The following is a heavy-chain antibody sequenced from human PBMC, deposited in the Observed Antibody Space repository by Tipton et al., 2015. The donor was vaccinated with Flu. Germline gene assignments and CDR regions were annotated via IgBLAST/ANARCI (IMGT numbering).Heavy chain of an antibody. D-gene: IGHD1-26*01. CDR2: INHSGST. V-gene: IGHV4-34*01. J-gene: IGHJ6*03. CDR3: ARVGGDSGSYYYYYYYMDV. Sequence: LRLSCAVYGGSFSGYYWSWIRQPPGKGLEWIGEINHSGSTNYNPSLKSRVTISVDTSKNQFSLKLSSVTAADTAVYYCARVGGDSGSYYYYYYYMDVWGKGTTVTVSS. CDR1: GGSFSGYY.